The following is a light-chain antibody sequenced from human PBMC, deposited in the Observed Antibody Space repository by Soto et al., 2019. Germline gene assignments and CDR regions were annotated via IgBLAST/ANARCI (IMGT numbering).Light chain of an antibody. CDR3: QQYGSSANT. J-gene: IGKJ2*01. V-gene: IGKV3-20*01. Sequence: EIVLTQSPGTLSLSPGERATLSCRASQSVNSRYLAWYQQKPGQAPRLLIYGASSRATGIPDRFSGSGSGTDFTLTISRLEPEDFAVYYCQQYGSSANTFGQGTKLEIK. CDR1: QSVNSRY. CDR2: GAS.